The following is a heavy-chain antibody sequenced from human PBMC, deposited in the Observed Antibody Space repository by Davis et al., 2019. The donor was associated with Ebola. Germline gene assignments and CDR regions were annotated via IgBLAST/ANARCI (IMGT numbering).Heavy chain of an antibody. CDR2: ISYDGSNK. D-gene: IGHD6-6*01. CDR1: GFTFSSYA. Sequence: GESLKISCAASGFTFSSYAMHWVRQAPGKGLEWVAVISYDGSNKYYADSVKGRFTISRDNSKNTLYLQMNSLRAEDTAVYYCARDFRPYSSSPLFDYWGQGTLVTVSS. CDR3: ARDFRPYSSSPLFDY. J-gene: IGHJ4*02. V-gene: IGHV3-30*04.